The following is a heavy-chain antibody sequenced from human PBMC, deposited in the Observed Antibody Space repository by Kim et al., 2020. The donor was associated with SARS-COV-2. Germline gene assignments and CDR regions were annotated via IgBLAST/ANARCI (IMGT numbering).Heavy chain of an antibody. V-gene: IGHV1-3*01. Sequence: ASVKVSCKASGYTFTTYAIHWVRQAPGQRLEWMGWINAGNGNTKYSQNFQGRVTISRDTSASTAYMDLSSLRSEDTAVYYCARFGDGSGTFPTSYYYYMDVWGKGTTVTVSS. J-gene: IGHJ6*03. CDR2: INAGNGNT. D-gene: IGHD3-10*01. CDR1: GYTFTTYA. CDR3: ARFGDGSGTFPTSYYYYMDV.